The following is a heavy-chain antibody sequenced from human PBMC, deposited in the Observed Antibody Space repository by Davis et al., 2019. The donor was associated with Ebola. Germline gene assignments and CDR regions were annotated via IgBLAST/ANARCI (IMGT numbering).Heavy chain of an antibody. CDR1: GYTFTNYY. Sequence: ASLKVSCKASGYTFTNYYIHWVRQAPGQGLEWMGLVNPTDGSISYAQKFRGRVTMTRDTSTSTVYMDLNSLRSEDTAVYYCMREDSSTWRWFDTWGQGTLVTLSS. D-gene: IGHD6-13*01. CDR2: VNPTDGSI. V-gene: IGHV1-46*01. J-gene: IGHJ5*02. CDR3: MREDSSTWRWFDT.